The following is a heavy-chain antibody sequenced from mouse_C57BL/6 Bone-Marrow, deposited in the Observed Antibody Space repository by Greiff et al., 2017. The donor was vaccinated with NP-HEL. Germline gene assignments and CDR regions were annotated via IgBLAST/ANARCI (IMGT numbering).Heavy chain of an antibody. J-gene: IGHJ2*01. CDR2: IDPSDSYT. CDR3: ARAYFDY. Sequence: QVQLQQSGAELVRPGTSVKLSCKASGYTFTSYWMHWVEQRPGQGLGWIGVIDPSDSYTNYNQKFKGKATLTVDTSSSTAYMQLSSLTSEDSAVYYCARAYFDYWGQGTTLTVSS. CDR1: GYTFTSYW. V-gene: IGHV1-59*01.